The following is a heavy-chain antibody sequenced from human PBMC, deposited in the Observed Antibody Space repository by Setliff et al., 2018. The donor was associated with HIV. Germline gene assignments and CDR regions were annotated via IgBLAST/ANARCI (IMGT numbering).Heavy chain of an antibody. D-gene: IGHD3-10*01. CDR3: GTDILPGGLDK. Sequence: GGSLRLSCAVSGFTSNDHGMHWVRQVPGKGLEWVAGIIWNSGFTGYADSVKGRFTISRDNAKNSLYLQMNSLRLEDTALYYCGTDILPGGLDKWGQGTLVTVSS. V-gene: IGHV3-9*02. CDR1: GFTSNDHG. CDR2: IIWNSGFT. J-gene: IGHJ4*02.